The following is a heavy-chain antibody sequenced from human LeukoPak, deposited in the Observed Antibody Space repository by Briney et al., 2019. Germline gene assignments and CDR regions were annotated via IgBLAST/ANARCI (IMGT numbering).Heavy chain of an antibody. CDR3: AKMMGQRLYDYCMDV. Sequence: GGSLRLSCAASGFAFSNFAMSWVRQAPGKGLEWVAAMSGSGDGTYYADSVKGLFTISRENSKNTLYLQMNSLRAEDTAVYYCAKMMGQRLYDYCMDVWGKGTTVTVSS. D-gene: IGHD3-16*01. CDR2: MSGSGDGT. CDR1: GFAFSNFA. V-gene: IGHV3-23*01. J-gene: IGHJ6*03.